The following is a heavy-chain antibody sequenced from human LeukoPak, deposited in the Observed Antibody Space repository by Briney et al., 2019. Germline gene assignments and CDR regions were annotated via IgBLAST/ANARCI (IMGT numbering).Heavy chain of an antibody. J-gene: IGHJ4*02. CDR3: AKGTGADY. D-gene: IGHD3/OR15-3a*01. V-gene: IGHV3-9*01. CDR2: ISWNSGSI. CDR1: GFTFDDYA. Sequence: GRSLRLSCAASGFTFDDYAMHWVRQAPGKGLGWVSGISWNSGSIGYADSVKGRFTISRDNAKNSLYLQMNSLRAEDTALYYCAKGTGADYWGQGTLVTVSS.